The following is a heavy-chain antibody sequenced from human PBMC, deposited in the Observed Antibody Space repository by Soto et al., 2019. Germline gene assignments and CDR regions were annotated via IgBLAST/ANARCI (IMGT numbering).Heavy chain of an antibody. D-gene: IGHD3-22*01. Sequence: EVQLVESGGGLVQPGGSLRLSCAASGFTFSSYSMNWVRQAPGKGLEWVSYISSSSSTIYYADSVKGRFTISRDNAKNSLYLQMNRLRDDDTAVYYCARGDNDSSGYYSLNWFDPWGQGTLVTVSS. CDR2: ISSSSSTI. CDR1: GFTFSSYS. J-gene: IGHJ5*02. CDR3: ARGDNDSSGYYSLNWFDP. V-gene: IGHV3-48*02.